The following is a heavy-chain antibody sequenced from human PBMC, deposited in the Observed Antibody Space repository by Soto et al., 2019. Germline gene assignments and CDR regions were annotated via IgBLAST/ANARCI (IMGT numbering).Heavy chain of an antibody. J-gene: IGHJ4*02. CDR1: GFTFSSYW. V-gene: IGHV3-74*01. Sequence: EVQLVESGGGLVQPGGSLRLSCAASGFTFSSYWMHGVRHAPGKGLVWVSRINSDGSSTSSADSVKGRFPISRDNAKNTLYLQMNSLKAQVTAVYYSARDRRYNGYDFVFDYWGQGPLLTVSS. CDR2: INSDGSST. D-gene: IGHD5-12*01. CDR3: ARDRRYNGYDFVFDY.